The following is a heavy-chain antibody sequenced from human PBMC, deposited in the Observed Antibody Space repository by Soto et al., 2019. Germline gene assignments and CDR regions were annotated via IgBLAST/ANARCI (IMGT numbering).Heavy chain of an antibody. Sequence: QVQLQESGPGLVKPSETLSLTCSISGGSISDYQWNWIRQPPGKGLEGIGYIYYSGRTNYNPSLKSRLTISLDTSTRQFSLRLRSVTAADTAVYYCARMRGLGEISPYLDYWGQGALVTVS. CDR2: IYYSGRT. J-gene: IGHJ4*02. CDR3: ARMRGLGEISPYLDY. D-gene: IGHD3-16*01. V-gene: IGHV4-59*01. CDR1: GGSISDYQ.